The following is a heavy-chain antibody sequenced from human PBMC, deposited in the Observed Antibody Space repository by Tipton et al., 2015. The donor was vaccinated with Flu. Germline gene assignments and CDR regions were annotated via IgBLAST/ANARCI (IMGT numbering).Heavy chain of an antibody. CDR3: ARDPLNTAMVTG. CDR2: IYYSGST. CDR1: GGSISSSSYY. D-gene: IGHD5-18*01. V-gene: IGHV4-39*07. Sequence: LSLTCTVSGGSISSSSYYWGWIRQPPGKGLEWIGSIYYSGSTYYNPSLKSRVTISVDTSKNQFSLKLSSVTAADTAVYYCARDPLNTAMVTGWGQGTLVTVSS. J-gene: IGHJ4*02.